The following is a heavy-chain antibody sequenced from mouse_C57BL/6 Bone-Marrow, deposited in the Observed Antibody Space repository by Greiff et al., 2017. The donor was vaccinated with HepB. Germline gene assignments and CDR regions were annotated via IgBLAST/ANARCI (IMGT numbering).Heavy chain of an antibody. Sequence: ELMLVESGGDLVKPGGSLKLSCAASGFTFSSYGMSWVRQTPDKRLEWVATISSGGSYTYYPDSVKGRFTISRDNAKNTLYLQMSSLKSEDTAMYYCARHGKGYDYDDGRWFAYWGQGTLVTVSA. D-gene: IGHD2-4*01. V-gene: IGHV5-6*02. CDR3: ARHGKGYDYDDGRWFAY. J-gene: IGHJ3*01. CDR2: ISSGGSYT. CDR1: GFTFSSYG.